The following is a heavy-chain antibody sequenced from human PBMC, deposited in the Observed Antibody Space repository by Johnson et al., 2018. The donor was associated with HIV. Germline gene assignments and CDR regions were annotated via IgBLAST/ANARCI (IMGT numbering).Heavy chain of an antibody. J-gene: IGHJ3*02. V-gene: IGHV3-23*01. CDR3: AKDLFRWELLPRAFDI. Sequence: GPPFEPLGSFVQPGGSLRLSCAASRFTSSRYAMSWVRQAPGKRLEWVSAISGSGGSPYSADSVKGRINISRDNAKNSLHLQMNGLRAEDKALYYCAKDLFRWELLPRAFDIWGQGTMVTVSS. D-gene: IGHD1-26*01. CDR2: ISGSGGSP. CDR1: RFTSSRYA.